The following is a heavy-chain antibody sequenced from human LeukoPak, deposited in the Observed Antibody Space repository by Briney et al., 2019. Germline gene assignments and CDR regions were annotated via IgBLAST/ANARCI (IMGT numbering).Heavy chain of an antibody. CDR3: ARDTNDAFDI. CDR1: GGSISSYY. CDR2: IYYSGST. D-gene: IGHD1-1*01. V-gene: IGHV4-59*01. Sequence: SETLSLTCTVSGGSISSYYWSWIRQPPGKGLEWIGYIYYSGSTNYNPSLKSRVTISVDTSMNQFSLKLSSVTAADTAVYYCARDTNDAFDIWGQGTMVTVSS. J-gene: IGHJ3*02.